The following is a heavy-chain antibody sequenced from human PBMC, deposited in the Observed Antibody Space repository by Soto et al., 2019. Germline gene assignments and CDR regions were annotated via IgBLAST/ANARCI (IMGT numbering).Heavy chain of an antibody. J-gene: IGHJ5*02. CDR3: AKDLHGYYDSSGYPAPNWFDP. D-gene: IGHD3-22*01. V-gene: IGHV3-23*01. Sequence: GGSLRLSCAASGFTFSSYAMSWVRQAPGKGLEWVSAISGSGGSTYYADSVKGRFTISRDNSKNTLYLQMNSLRAEDTAVYYCAKDLHGYYDSSGYPAPNWFDPWGQGTLVTVSS. CDR1: GFTFSSYA. CDR2: ISGSGGST.